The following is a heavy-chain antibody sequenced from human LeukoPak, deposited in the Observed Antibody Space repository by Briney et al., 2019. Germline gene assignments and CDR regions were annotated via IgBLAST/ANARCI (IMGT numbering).Heavy chain of an antibody. Sequence: SETLSLTCTISGSSITSVSHYWGWIRQPPWKGLEWIGDIYYTGSAYYSPSLRSRVTISVHTSENQFSLRLNSVTAVDTAVYYCARRWGNIVGVTYEYWGQGTLVTVSS. CDR2: IYYTGSA. D-gene: IGHD3-16*01. CDR1: GSSITSVSHY. J-gene: IGHJ4*02. V-gene: IGHV4-39*01. CDR3: ARRWGNIVGVTYEY.